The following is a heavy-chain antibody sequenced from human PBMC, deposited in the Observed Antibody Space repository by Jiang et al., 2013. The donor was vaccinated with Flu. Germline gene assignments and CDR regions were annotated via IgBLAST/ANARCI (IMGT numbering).Heavy chain of an antibody. CDR1: GYTFTGYY. V-gene: IGHV1-2*02. CDR3: ARGLHPYGGNGLDAFDI. CDR2: INPNSGGT. D-gene: IGHD4-23*01. Sequence: SGAEVKKPGASVKVSCKASGYTFTGYYMHWVRQAPGQGLEWMGWINPNSGGTNYAQKFQGRVTMTRDTSISTAYMELSRLRSDDTAVYYCARGLHPYGGNGLDAFDIWGQGTMVTVSS. J-gene: IGHJ3*02.